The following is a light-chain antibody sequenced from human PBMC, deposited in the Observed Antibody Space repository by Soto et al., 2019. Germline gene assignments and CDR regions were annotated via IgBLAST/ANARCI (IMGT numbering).Light chain of an antibody. J-gene: IGLJ2*01. CDR1: SSNIGAGYD. Sequence: QSVQTQPPSVSGAPGQRVTISCTGSSSNIGAGYDVHWYQQLPGTAPKLLIYGNSNRPSGVPDRFSGSKSGTSASLAITGLQAEDEADYYCQSYDSSLSGSEVVFGGGTKLTVL. CDR2: GNS. CDR3: QSYDSSLSGSEVV. V-gene: IGLV1-40*01.